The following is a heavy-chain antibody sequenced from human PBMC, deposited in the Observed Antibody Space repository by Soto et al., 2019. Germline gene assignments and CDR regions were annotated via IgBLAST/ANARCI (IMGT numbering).Heavy chain of an antibody. V-gene: IGHV1-69*06. J-gene: IGHJ4*02. CDR1: VGTFSSYA. CDR2: IIPIFGTA. Sequence: QVQLVQSGAEVKKPGSSVKVSCQASVGTFSSYAISWVRQAPGQGLEWMGGIIPIFGTANYAQKFQGRVTITADKSTSTAYMELSSLRSEDTAVYYCARARAPYSRSWYAYFDYWGQGTLVTVSS. D-gene: IGHD6-13*01. CDR3: ARARAPYSRSWYAYFDY.